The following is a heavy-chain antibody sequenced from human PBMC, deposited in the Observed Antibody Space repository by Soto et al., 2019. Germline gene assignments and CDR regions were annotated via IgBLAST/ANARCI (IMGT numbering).Heavy chain of an antibody. Sequence: EVQLVESGGGLVQPGRSLRLSCAASGFTFDDYAMHWVRQALGKGLEWVSGISWNSGSIGYADSVKGRFTISTHNAKNSLYQQMNRLRGEDTALYDCAKGALDTVTTTVGDYWGQGTLVTVSS. D-gene: IGHD4-17*01. J-gene: IGHJ4*02. CDR2: ISWNSGSI. V-gene: IGHV3-9*01. CDR1: GFTFDDYA. CDR3: AKGALDTVTTTVGDY.